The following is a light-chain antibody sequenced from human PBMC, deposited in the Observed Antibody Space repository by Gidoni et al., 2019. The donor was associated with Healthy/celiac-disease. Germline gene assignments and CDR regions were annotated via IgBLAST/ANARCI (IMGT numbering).Light chain of an antibody. V-gene: IGKV1-8*01. CDR2: AAS. J-gene: IGKJ1*01. CDR1: QDISSY. Sequence: IRITQSPSSLSASTGDRVTITCRASQDISSYLAWYQQKPGKAPKLLIYAASTLQSGVPSRFSGSGSGTDFTVTISCLQSEDVATYYCQQYYSYPWTFXXXTKVEIK. CDR3: QQYYSYPWT.